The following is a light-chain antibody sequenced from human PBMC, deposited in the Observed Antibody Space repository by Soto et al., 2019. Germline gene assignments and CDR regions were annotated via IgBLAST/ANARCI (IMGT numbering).Light chain of an antibody. J-gene: IGKJ1*01. CDR3: QQYVTSPRT. Sequence: EIVLTQSPGTLSLSPGERATLSCRASQSVVSNYLAWYQQKPGQAPRLLIYGASSRATGIPDRFSGSGSGTDFTLIISRLEPEDFAVYYCQQYVTSPRTFGQGTKVEIK. V-gene: IGKV3-20*01. CDR1: QSVVSNY. CDR2: GAS.